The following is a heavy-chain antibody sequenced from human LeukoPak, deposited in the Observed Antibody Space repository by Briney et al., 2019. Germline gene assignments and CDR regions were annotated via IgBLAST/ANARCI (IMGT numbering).Heavy chain of an antibody. J-gene: IGHJ5*02. Sequence: SQTLSLTCAISRDSVSSNRAAWIWVRQSPSRGLEWLGRTYYRSKWYNDYAISVKSRMTINPDTSKNQFSLQLNSVTPEDTAVYYCARADGTTLALSPWGQGTLVTVSS. CDR2: TYYRSKWYN. V-gene: IGHV6-1*01. CDR1: RDSVSSNRAA. D-gene: IGHD1-1*01. CDR3: ARADGTTLALSP.